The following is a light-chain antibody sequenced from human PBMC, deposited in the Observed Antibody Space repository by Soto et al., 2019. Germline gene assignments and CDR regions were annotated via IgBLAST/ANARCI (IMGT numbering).Light chain of an antibody. CDR2: DVT. CDR1: SSDVGGYNY. CDR3: SSYSSSTAVE. V-gene: IGLV2-14*01. J-gene: IGLJ2*01. Sequence: QSALTQPASVSGSPRQSITISCTGTSSDVGGYNYVSWYQQHPGKAPKLMIYDVTNRPSGVSNRFSGSKSGITASLTISGLQADDEADYYCSSYSSSTAVEFGGGTQLTVL.